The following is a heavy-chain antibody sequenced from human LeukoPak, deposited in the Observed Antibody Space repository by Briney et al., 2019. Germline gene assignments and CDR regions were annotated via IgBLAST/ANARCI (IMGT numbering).Heavy chain of an antibody. CDR1: GFNFRNYA. CDR2: MSVVTDRT. V-gene: IGHV3-64D*06. D-gene: IGHD3-10*01. J-gene: IGHJ4*02. CDR3: AKPARGSGIQDGFDS. Sequence: GGSLRLSCSASGFNFRNYAMHWVRQAPGKGLEYVSAMSVVTDRTFYADSVMGRFTISRDNSANTLYLQMSSLRPEDTAAYYCAKPARGSGIQDGFDSWGQGTLVTVSS.